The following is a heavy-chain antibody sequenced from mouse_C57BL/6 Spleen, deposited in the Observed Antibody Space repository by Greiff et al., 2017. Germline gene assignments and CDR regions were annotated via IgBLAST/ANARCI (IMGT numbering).Heavy chain of an antibody. CDR2: IHPYSGST. Sequence: QVQLQQPGAELVKPGASVKLSCKASGYTFTSYWMHWVKQRPGKGLEWIGMIHPYSGSTNYNEKFKSKATLTVDKSSSTAYMQLSSLTSEDSAVYYCATPRATGVFAYWGQGTLVTVSA. J-gene: IGHJ3*01. D-gene: IGHD3-1*01. CDR1: GYTFTSYW. V-gene: IGHV1-64*01. CDR3: ATPRATGVFAY.